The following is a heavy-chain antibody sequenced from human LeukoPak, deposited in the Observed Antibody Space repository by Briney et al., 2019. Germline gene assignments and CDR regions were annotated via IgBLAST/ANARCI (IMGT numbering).Heavy chain of an antibody. J-gene: IGHJ4*02. D-gene: IGHD2-2*01. Sequence: SETLSLTCTVSGXSISGYYWSWIRQPPGKGLEWIGYIYYSGSTNYNPSLKSRVTISVDTSKNQFSLKLSSVTAADTAVYYCARETAAGRSSLDYWGQGTLVTVSS. V-gene: IGHV4-59*01. CDR2: IYYSGST. CDR1: GXSISGYY. CDR3: ARETAAGRSSLDY.